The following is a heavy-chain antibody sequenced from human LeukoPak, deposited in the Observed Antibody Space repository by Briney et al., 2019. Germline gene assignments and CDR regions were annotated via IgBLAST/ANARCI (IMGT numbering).Heavy chain of an antibody. D-gene: IGHD3-22*01. Sequence: PGRSLRLSCAASGFTFSGNWMSWVRQAPGQGLEWLANIDQDGSGKYYMDSVKGRFTISRDNAKNSLYLQMNSLRAEDTAVYYCARDAKYNRDSSGYYWGQGTLVTVSS. V-gene: IGHV3-7*01. CDR3: ARDAKYNRDSSGYY. J-gene: IGHJ4*02. CDR1: GFTFSGNW. CDR2: IDQDGSGK.